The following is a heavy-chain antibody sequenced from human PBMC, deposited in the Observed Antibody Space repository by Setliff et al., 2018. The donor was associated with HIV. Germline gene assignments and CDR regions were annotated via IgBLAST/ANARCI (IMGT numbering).Heavy chain of an antibody. CDR1: GGTFSSYA. CDR2: IIPIYGTP. Sequence: ASVKVSCKASGGTFSSYAITWVRQAPGQGPEWMGGIIPIYGTPNYAQRFQGRVTITADESTSTAYMDLSSLTSDDTAVYYCATSPRGTYYDILSGRPRGWFEPWGQGTLVTVSS. D-gene: IGHD3-9*01. V-gene: IGHV1-69*13. J-gene: IGHJ5*02. CDR3: ATSPRGTYYDILSGRPRGWFEP.